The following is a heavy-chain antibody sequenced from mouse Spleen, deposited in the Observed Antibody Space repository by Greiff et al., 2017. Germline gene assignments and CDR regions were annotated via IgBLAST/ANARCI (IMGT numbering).Heavy chain of an antibody. D-gene: IGHD2-5*01. CDR3: ASRYSNWAMDY. CDR2: INPNNGGT. Sequence: VQLKQSGPELVKPGASVKISCKASGYTFTDYYMNWVKQSHGKSLEWIGDINPNNGGTSYNQKFKGKATLTVDKSSSTAYMELRSLTSEDSAVYYCASRYSNWAMDYWGQGTSVTVSS. CDR1: GYTFTDYY. V-gene: IGHV1-26*01. J-gene: IGHJ4*01.